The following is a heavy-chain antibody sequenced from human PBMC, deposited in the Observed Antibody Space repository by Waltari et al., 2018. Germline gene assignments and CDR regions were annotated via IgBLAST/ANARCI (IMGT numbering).Heavy chain of an antibody. CDR2: MNPNSGNT. CDR3: ASDGGTGGAY. D-gene: IGHD1-1*01. J-gene: IGHJ4*02. Sequence: QVQLVQSGAEVKKPGASVQVYCQASGYTFTRFDINWVRQATGQGLGWMGWMNPNSGNTGYAQKFQGRVTMTRNTSVSTAYMELSSLRSEDTAVYYCASDGGTGGAYWGQGTLVTVSS. CDR1: GYTFTRFD. V-gene: IGHV1-8*02.